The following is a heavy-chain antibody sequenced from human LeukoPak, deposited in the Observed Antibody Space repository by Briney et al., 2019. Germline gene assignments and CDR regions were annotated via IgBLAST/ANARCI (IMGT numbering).Heavy chain of an antibody. Sequence: PSETLSLTCAVYGGSFSGYYWSWIRQPPGKGLEWIGEINHSGSTNYNPSLKSRVTISVDTSKNQFSPKLSSVTAADTAVYYCARQVKDSSSWYQLHYYYYYYMDAWGKGTTVTISS. J-gene: IGHJ6*03. CDR2: INHSGST. D-gene: IGHD6-13*01. V-gene: IGHV4-34*01. CDR3: ARQVKDSSSWYQLHYYYYYYMDA. CDR1: GGSFSGYY.